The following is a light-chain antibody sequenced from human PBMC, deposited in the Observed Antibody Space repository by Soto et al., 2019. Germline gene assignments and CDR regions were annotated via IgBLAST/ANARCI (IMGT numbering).Light chain of an antibody. CDR3: QSYDSSLSGFV. J-gene: IGLJ1*01. Sequence: QSVLTQPPSVSGAPGQRVTISCNGSSSNIGAGYDVHWYQQLPGTAPKLLIYDNSNRPSGVPDRFSGSKSGTSASLAITGLQAEDEADYYCQSYDSSLSGFVFGTGTKVTVL. CDR2: DNS. V-gene: IGLV1-40*01. CDR1: SSNIGAGYD.